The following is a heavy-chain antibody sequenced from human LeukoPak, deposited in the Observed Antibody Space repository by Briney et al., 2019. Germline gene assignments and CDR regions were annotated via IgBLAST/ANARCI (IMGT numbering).Heavy chain of an antibody. J-gene: IGHJ6*03. D-gene: IGHD3-10*01. CDR1: GFTFSSYE. V-gene: IGHV3-48*03. CDR3: ARDAGAYYYYYYMDV. CDR2: ISSSGSTI. Sequence: GGSLRLSCAVSGFTFSSYEMNWVRQAPGKGLEWVSYISSSGSTIYYADSVKGRFTISRDNAKNSLYLQMNSLRAEDTAVYYCARDAGAYYYYYYMDVWGKGTTVTVSS.